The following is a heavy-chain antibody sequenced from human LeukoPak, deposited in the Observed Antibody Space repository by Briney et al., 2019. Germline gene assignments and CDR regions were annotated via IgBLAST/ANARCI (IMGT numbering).Heavy chain of an antibody. Sequence: ASVKVSCKVSGYTLSELSMHWVRQAPGQGLEWMGWMNPNSGNTGYAQKFQGRVTMTRNTSISTAYMELSSLRSEDTAVYYCARAGPQLDDWGQGTLVTVSS. CDR3: ARAGPQLDD. V-gene: IGHV1-8*01. J-gene: IGHJ4*02. CDR1: GYTLSELS. D-gene: IGHD6-13*01. CDR2: MNPNSGNT.